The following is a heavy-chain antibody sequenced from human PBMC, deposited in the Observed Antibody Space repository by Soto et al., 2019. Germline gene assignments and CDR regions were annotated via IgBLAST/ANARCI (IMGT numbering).Heavy chain of an antibody. CDR1: GDSYSISTYS. Sequence: SETLSLTCNMSGDSYSISTYSWSWIRQPPGKALQWIGFIYQSGVTSYNLSLASRVSISLDRSNNQCSLKLKSVTAADTAVYFCAGMPYTSGLRFDPWGPGTLVTVSS. J-gene: IGHJ5*02. V-gene: IGHV4-30-2*01. CDR3: AGMPYTSGLRFDP. CDR2: IYQSGVT. D-gene: IGHD6-19*01.